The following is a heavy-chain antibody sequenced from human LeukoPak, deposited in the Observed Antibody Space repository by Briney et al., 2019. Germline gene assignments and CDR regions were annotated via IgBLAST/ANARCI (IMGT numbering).Heavy chain of an antibody. CDR2: IYHSGST. CDR3: ARSELLWFGGVNSGFDY. CDR1: GGSLGSGGYY. V-gene: IGHV4-30-2*01. J-gene: IGHJ4*02. D-gene: IGHD3-10*01. Sequence: SQTLSLTCTVSGGSLGSGGYYWSWIRQPPGKGLEWIGYIYHSGSTYYNPSLKSRVTISVDRSKNQFSLKLSSVTAADTAVYYCARSELLWFGGVNSGFDYWGQGTLVTVSS.